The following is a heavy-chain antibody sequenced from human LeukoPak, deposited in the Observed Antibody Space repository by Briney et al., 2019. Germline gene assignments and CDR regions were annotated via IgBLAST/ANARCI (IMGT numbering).Heavy chain of an antibody. Sequence: GRSLRLSCAASGFTFSSYAMHWVRQAPGKGLEWVAVISYDGSNKYYAHSVKGRFTISRDNSKNTLYLQMNSLRAEDTAVYYCARDPRRYFDWLPKLKRWGNYYYYGMDVWGQGTTVTVSS. CDR2: ISYDGSNK. J-gene: IGHJ6*02. CDR1: GFTFSSYA. CDR3: ARDPRRYFDWLPKLKRWGNYYYYGMDV. V-gene: IGHV3-30*04. D-gene: IGHD3-9*01.